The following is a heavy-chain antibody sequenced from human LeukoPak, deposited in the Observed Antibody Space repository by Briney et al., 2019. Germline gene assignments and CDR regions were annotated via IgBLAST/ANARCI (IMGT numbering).Heavy chain of an antibody. V-gene: IGHV3-15*01. CDR2: IKSKTDGGTT. Sequence: GSLRLSCAASGFTFSNAWMSWVRQAPGKGLEWVGRIKSKTDGGTTDYAAPVKGRFTISRDDSKNTLYLQMNSRKTEDTAVYYCTTVYDFWSGYIGDYWGQGTLVTVSS. CDR1: GFTFSNAW. J-gene: IGHJ4*02. D-gene: IGHD3-3*01. CDR3: TTVYDFWSGYIGDY.